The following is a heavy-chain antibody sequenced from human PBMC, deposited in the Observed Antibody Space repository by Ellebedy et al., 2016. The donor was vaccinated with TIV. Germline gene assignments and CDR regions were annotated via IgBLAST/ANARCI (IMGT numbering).Heavy chain of an antibody. V-gene: IGHV3-33*01. J-gene: IGHJ4*02. CDR1: GSTFSSYG. CDR3: ARHYGDYGKDH. D-gene: IGHD4-17*01. CDR2: IWYDGSNK. Sequence: GGSLRLXXAASGSTFSSYGMHWVRQAPGKGLEWVAVIWYDGSNKYYADSVKGRFTISRDNSKNTLYLQMNSLRAEDTAVYYCARHYGDYGKDHWGQGTLVTVSS.